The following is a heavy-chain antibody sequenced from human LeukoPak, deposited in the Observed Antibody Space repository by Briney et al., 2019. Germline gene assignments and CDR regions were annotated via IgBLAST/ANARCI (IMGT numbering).Heavy chain of an antibody. Sequence: GGSLRLSSAASGFTFDNYAMHWVRQPPGKGLEWVSLFSGDGDSTYFADSAKGRFTISRDNSKNSLYLQMNSLRTEDTALYYCAKAYYGSRFSSFDYWGQGTLVTVSS. CDR3: AKAYYGSRFSSFDY. CDR2: FSGDGDST. CDR1: GFTFDNYA. V-gene: IGHV3-43*02. J-gene: IGHJ4*02. D-gene: IGHD3-10*01.